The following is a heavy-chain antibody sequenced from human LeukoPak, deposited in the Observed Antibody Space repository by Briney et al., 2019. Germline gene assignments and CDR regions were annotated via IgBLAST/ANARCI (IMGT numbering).Heavy chain of an antibody. Sequence: GGSLRLSCAASGFTFSTYWMHWVRQAPGKGLVRVSRINGDGSGTTNADSVKGRFTISRDNAKNTLYLQMNSLRAEDTAVYYCARGGSPPEALGDTFDIWGQGTVVTVSS. CDR1: GFTFSTYW. CDR2: INGDGSGT. D-gene: IGHD1-26*01. V-gene: IGHV3-74*01. CDR3: ARGGSPPEALGDTFDI. J-gene: IGHJ3*02.